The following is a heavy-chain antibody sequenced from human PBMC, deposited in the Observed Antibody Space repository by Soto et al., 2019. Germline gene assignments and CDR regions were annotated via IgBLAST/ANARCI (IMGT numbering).Heavy chain of an antibody. D-gene: IGHD1-7*01. J-gene: IGHJ4*02. CDR3: SRDGVSSTEYTWNYGTYFDY. CDR2: IYYSGST. V-gene: IGHV4-59*01. CDR1: GGSISSYY. Sequence: SETLSLTCTVSGGSISSYYWSWIRQPPGKGLEWIGYIYYSGSTNYNPSLKSRVTISRDSTKQTLYLQMNSLRPDDTAMYYCSRDGVSSTEYTWNYGTYFDYWGQGALVTVSS.